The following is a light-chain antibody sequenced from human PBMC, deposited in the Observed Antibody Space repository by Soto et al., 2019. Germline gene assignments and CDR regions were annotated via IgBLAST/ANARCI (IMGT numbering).Light chain of an antibody. CDR1: QSVSSN. J-gene: IGKJ5*01. V-gene: IGKV3-15*01. CDR3: QQVNSYPQT. CDR2: GAS. Sequence: ERIMTQSPATLSVSPGESATLSCRASQSVSSNLAWYQQKPGQAPRLLIYGASTRATGIPARFSGSGSGTEFTLTISSLQPEDFATYYCQQVNSYPQTFGQGTRLEIK.